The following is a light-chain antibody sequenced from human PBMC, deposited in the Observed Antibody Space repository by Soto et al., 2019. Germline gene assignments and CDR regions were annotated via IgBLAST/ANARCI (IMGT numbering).Light chain of an antibody. CDR2: AAS. Sequence: DIQMTQSPSTLSASVGDRVTITCRASQSISSWLAWYQQKPGKAPKLLIYAASTLYTGVPSRFSGSGYGTEFTLTISSLQPEDFATYYCQQVNSYPLTFGGGTKVDIK. V-gene: IGKV1-5*01. CDR3: QQVNSYPLT. J-gene: IGKJ4*01. CDR1: QSISSW.